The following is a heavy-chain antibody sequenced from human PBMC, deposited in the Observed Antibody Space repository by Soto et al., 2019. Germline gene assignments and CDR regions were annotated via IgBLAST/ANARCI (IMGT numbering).Heavy chain of an antibody. CDR2: IIPILGIA. D-gene: IGHD1-7*01. Sequence: SVKVSCKASGGTFSSYTISWVRQAPGQGLEWMGRIIPILGIANYAQKFQGRVTITADKSTSTAYMELSSLRSEDTAVYYCASTITGTTPYYYMDVWGKGTTVTVSS. CDR3: ASTITGTTPYYYMDV. J-gene: IGHJ6*03. V-gene: IGHV1-69*02. CDR1: GGTFSSYT.